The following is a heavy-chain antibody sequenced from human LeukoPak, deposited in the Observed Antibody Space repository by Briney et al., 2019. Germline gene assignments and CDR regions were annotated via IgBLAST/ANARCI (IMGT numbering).Heavy chain of an antibody. Sequence: GGSLRLSCAASGFTFSSYSMNWVRQAPGKGLEWVSSISSSSSYIYYADSVKGRFTISRDNAKNSLYLQMNSLRAEDTAVYYCARSIAVAGTVCWGQGTLVTVSS. CDR1: GFTFSSYS. D-gene: IGHD6-19*01. J-gene: IGHJ4*02. CDR3: ARSIAVAGTVC. CDR2: ISSSSSYI. V-gene: IGHV3-21*01.